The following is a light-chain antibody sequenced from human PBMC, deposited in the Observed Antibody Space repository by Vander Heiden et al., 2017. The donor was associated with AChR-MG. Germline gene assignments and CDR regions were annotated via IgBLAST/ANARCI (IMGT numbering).Light chain of an antibody. CDR3: SSYTSTSTLL. CDR1: SSDIGGYKY. Sequence: QSALTQPASVSGSPGQSITISCTGTSSDIGGYKYVSWYQQHPGKAPKLMIYDVTKRPSGVSNRFSGSKSGNTASLTISGLQAEDEANYYCSSYTSTSTLLFGGGTKLTVL. V-gene: IGLV2-14*03. J-gene: IGLJ2*01. CDR2: DVT.